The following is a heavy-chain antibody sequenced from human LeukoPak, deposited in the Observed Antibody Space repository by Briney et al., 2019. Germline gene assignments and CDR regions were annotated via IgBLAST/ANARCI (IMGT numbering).Heavy chain of an antibody. V-gene: IGHV3-48*01. CDR2: ITADSGTT. J-gene: IGHJ4*02. CDR1: GFTFSTKS. Sequence: PGGSLRLSCAVSGFTFSTKSMNWVRQAPGKGLEWVSYITADSGTTYYADSVKGRFTISRDNAKNSLFLQMNSLRAEDTAVYYCARDRGYVDYWGQGTLVTVSS. CDR3: ARDRGYVDY.